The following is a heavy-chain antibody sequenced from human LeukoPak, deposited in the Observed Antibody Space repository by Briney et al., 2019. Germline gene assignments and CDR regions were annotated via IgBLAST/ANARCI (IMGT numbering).Heavy chain of an antibody. CDR3: ARGFYDTLAGYYNSYFDS. Sequence: GSLRLSCAASGFTFSSYSMNWVRQAPGKGLEWIASIYYSGSSYYNPSLKSRVTMSVDTSKNQFSLKLSSATAADTPVYFCARGFYDTLAGYYNSYFDSWGQGTLVTVSS. D-gene: IGHD3-9*01. CDR1: GFTFSSYS. CDR2: IYYSGSS. J-gene: IGHJ4*02. V-gene: IGHV4-39*07.